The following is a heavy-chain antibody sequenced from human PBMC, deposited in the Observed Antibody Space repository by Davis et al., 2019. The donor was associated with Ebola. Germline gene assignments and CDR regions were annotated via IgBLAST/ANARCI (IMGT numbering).Heavy chain of an antibody. CDR3: ARNCTDTCFSSDAFDM. CDR2: INPKTGFT. D-gene: IGHD2-8*02. V-gene: IGHV1-2*02. CDR1: GYIFSDFC. Sequence: ASVKVSCKASGYIFSDFCLHWVRQAPGQGLEWMGWINPKTGFTNFAPKFRGSVTVTRDTSMSTVYMEMSRLRSDDTAVYYCARNCTDTCFSSDAFDMWGQGTSITVSS. J-gene: IGHJ3*02.